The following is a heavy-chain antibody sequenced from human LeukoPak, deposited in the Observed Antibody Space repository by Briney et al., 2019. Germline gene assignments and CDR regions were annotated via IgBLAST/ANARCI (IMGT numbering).Heavy chain of an antibody. CDR3: AKDIGSSSWYLGN. Sequence: GGSLRLSCAASGFTFDDYAMHWVRQAPGKGVEWVSGISWNSGSIHYADSVKGRFTISRDNAKNSLYLEMKSLRPEDTALYYCAKDIGSSSWYLGNWGQGTLVTVSS. CDR2: ISWNSGSI. J-gene: IGHJ4*02. CDR1: GFTFDDYA. D-gene: IGHD6-13*01. V-gene: IGHV3-9*01.